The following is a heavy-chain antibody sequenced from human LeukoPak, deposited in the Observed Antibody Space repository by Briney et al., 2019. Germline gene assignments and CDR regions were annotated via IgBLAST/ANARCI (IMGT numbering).Heavy chain of an antibody. CDR1: GFTFSSYS. CDR3: ARESRDGYNYPVYYFDY. D-gene: IGHD5-24*01. J-gene: IGHJ4*02. CDR2: ISSSSSYI. Sequence: GGSLRLSCAASGFTFSSYSMNWVRQAPGKGLEWVSSISSSSSYIHYADSVKGRFTISGDNAKNSLYLQVNSLRAEDTAVYYCARESRDGYNYPVYYFDYWGQGTLVTVSS. V-gene: IGHV3-21*01.